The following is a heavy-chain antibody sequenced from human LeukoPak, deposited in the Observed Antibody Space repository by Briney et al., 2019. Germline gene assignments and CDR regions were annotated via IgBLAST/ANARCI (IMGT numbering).Heavy chain of an antibody. CDR3: ASGKLNYDSSGYYPTAFDY. J-gene: IGHJ4*02. V-gene: IGHV1-2*02. CDR2: INPNSGGT. CDR1: GYTFTGYY. Sequence: ASVKVSCKASGYTFTGYYMHWVRQAPGQGLEWMGWINPNSGGTNYAQKFQGRVTMTRDTSISTAYMELSRLRSDDTAVYYCASGKLNYDSSGYYPTAFDYWGQGTLVTVSS. D-gene: IGHD3-22*01.